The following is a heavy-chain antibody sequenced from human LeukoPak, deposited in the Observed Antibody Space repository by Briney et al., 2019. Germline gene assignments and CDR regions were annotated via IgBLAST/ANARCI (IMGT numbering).Heavy chain of an antibody. CDR1: GFTFSSYA. J-gene: IGHJ4*02. CDR3: AKNAYYDILTGYFGKIYFDY. D-gene: IGHD3-9*01. V-gene: IGHV3-23*01. CDR2: ISGSGGST. Sequence: TGGSLRLSCAASGFTFSSYAMSWVRQAPGKGLEWVSAISGSGGSTYYADSVKGRFTISRDNSKNTLYLQMNSLRAEDTAVYYCAKNAYYDILTGYFGKIYFDYWGQGTLVTVSS.